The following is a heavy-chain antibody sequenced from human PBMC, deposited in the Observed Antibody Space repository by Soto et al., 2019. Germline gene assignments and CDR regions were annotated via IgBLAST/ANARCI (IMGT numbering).Heavy chain of an antibody. V-gene: IGHV3-53*01. CDR3: ARDRSYYYYGMDV. D-gene: IGHD3-16*02. CDR1: GFTVSSNY. Sequence: EVQLVESGGGLIQPGGSLRLSCAASGFTVSSNYMSWVRQAPGKGLEWVSVIYSGGSTYYADSVKGRFTISRDNSKNTLYLQMNTLRADDLAVYYCARDRSYYYYGMDVWGQGTTVTVSS. J-gene: IGHJ6*02. CDR2: IYSGGST.